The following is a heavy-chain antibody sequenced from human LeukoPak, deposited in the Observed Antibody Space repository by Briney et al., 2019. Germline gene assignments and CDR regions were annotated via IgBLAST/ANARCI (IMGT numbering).Heavy chain of an antibody. D-gene: IGHD6-13*01. V-gene: IGHV3-23*01. CDR3: ARLGSTWYPDS. CDR1: GFTFSNSP. CDR2: ITGNAGSL. J-gene: IGHJ5*02. Sequence: GGSLRLSCAASGFTFSNSPMSWVRQTPGKGLEWVSAITGNAGSLYHADSVKGRFTISRSNSKNTLSLQMDSLKVDDTAVYYCARLGSTWYPDSWGQGTLVTVSS.